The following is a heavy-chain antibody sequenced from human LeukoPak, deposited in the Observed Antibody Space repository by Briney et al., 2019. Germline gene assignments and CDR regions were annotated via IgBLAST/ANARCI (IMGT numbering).Heavy chain of an antibody. J-gene: IGHJ6*02. D-gene: IGHD3-22*01. CDR2: ISAYKGNT. V-gene: IGHV1-18*01. CDR1: GYTFTTYG. Sequence: AASVKVSCKASGYTFTTYGISWVRQAPGQGLEWMGWISAYKGNTNYAQKLQGRVTMTTETSTSTAYMELRSLRSDDTAVYYCARQHSSGYYSPHYYYGMDAWGQGTTVTVSS. CDR3: ARQHSSGYYSPHYYYGMDA.